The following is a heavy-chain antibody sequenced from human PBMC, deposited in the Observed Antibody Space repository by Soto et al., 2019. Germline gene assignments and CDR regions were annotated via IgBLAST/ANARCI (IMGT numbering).Heavy chain of an antibody. CDR1: GGTFTSYT. CDR3: ASLDGGDWNS. D-gene: IGHD2-21*02. CDR2: IIPILNTR. V-gene: IGHV1-69*08. J-gene: IGHJ4*02. Sequence: QVQLVQSGAEVKKPGSSVKVSCKTSGGTFTSYTFSWVRQAPGQGLEWMGRIIPILNTRDYTKKFQGRITMTADKATSTAYTELSSLRSDDTAVYFFASLDGGDWNSWGQGTLVTVSS.